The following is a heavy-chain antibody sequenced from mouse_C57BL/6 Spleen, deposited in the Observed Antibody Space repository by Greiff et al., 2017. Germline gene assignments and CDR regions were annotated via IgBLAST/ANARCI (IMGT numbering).Heavy chain of an antibody. D-gene: IGHD2-4*01. CDR1: GYTFTSYW. V-gene: IGHV1-52*01. CDR2: IDPSDSET. J-gene: IGHJ2*01. CDR3: AREGDYDGGGGGD. Sequence: QVQLQQPGAELVRPGSSVKLSCKASGYTFTSYWMHWVKQRPIQGLEWIGNIDPSDSETHYNQKFKDKATLTVDKSSSTAYMQLRSLTSEDSAVYYCAREGDYDGGGGGDWGQGTTLTVSS.